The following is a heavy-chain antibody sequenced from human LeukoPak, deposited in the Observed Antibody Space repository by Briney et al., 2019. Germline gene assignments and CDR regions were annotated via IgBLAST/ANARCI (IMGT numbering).Heavy chain of an antibody. CDR3: AKDGGYCSSTSCHLRPCYFDY. V-gene: IGHV3-23*01. CDR1: GFTFSSYA. Sequence: PGGSLRLSCAASGFTFSSYAMSWVRQAPGKGLEWVSAISGSGGSTYYADSVKGRFTISRDNSKNTLYLQMNSLRAEDTAVYYCAKDGGYCSSTSCHLRPCYFDYWGQGTLVTVSS. J-gene: IGHJ4*02. CDR2: ISGSGGST. D-gene: IGHD2-2*01.